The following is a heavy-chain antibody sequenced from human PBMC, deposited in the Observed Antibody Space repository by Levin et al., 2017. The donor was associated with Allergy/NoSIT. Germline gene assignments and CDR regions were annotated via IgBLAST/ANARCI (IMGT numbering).Heavy chain of an antibody. Sequence: GGSLRLSCAASGFTFSSYSMNWVRQAPGKGLEWVSSISSSSSYIYYADSVKGRFTISRDNAKNSLYLQMNSLRAEDTAVYYCARDAPMVQGVIDYWGQGTLVTVSS. D-gene: IGHD3-10*01. CDR1: GFTFSSYS. CDR2: ISSSSSYI. CDR3: ARDAPMVQGVIDY. V-gene: IGHV3-21*01. J-gene: IGHJ4*02.